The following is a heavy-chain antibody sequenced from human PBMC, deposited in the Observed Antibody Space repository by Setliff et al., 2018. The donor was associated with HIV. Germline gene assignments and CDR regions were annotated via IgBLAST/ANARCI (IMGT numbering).Heavy chain of an antibody. D-gene: IGHD2-8*01. Sequence: GASVKVSCKASGATFSNSALTWVRQAPGQGLEWMGGGIPLFKTVKYAQKFQGRLTITTDELMTTAYMELSSLKSEDTAVYYCASGSGYCRNGDCYIGVHKNPDKYFYDYWGQGTLVTVSS. CDR1: GATFSNSA. CDR2: GIPLFKTV. J-gene: IGHJ4*02. V-gene: IGHV1-69*05. CDR3: ASGSGYCRNGDCYIGVHKNPDKYFYDY.